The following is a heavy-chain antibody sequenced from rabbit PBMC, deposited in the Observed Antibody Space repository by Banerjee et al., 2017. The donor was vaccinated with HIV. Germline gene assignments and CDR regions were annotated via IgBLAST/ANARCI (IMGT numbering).Heavy chain of an antibody. Sequence: SGISFSSNYWICWVRQAPGKGLELIACIWTNSGGTGYASWAKGRFTITRSTSLNTVDLKMTSLTAADTATYFCASGSGSIDPLNLWGQGTLVTVS. V-gene: IGHV1S43*01. CDR1: GISFSSNYW. J-gene: IGHJ4*01. D-gene: IGHD4-2*01. CDR3: ASGSGSIDPLNL. CDR2: IWTNSGGT.